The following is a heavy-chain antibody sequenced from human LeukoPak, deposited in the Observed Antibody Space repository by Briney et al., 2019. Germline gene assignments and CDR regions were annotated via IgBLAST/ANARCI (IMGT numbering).Heavy chain of an antibody. D-gene: IGHD2-2*01. CDR1: GFTFSGSA. V-gene: IGHV3-73*01. Sequence: GGSLRLSCAASGFTFSGSAMHWVRQASGKGLEWVGRIRSKANSYATAYAASVKGRFTISRDDSKNTAYLQMNSLKTEDTAVYYCTRDSSSTYYYYYMDVWGKGTTVTVSS. CDR3: TRDSSSTYYYYYMDV. CDR2: IRSKANSYAT. J-gene: IGHJ6*03.